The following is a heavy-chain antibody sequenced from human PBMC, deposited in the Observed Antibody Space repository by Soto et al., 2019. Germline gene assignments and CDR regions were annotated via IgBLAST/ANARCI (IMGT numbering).Heavy chain of an antibody. CDR3: ATQEVGGTYVYRFDL. CDR1: GGSITSSSYY. D-gene: IGHD1-26*01. V-gene: IGHV4-39*01. J-gene: IGHJ5*02. Sequence: SETLSLTCTVSGGSITSSSYYWGWIRQPPGKGLEWIGSIYYSGSTYYNPSLKSRVTISVDTSKNQFSLKLSSVTAADTAVYYCATQEVGGTYVYRFDLWGQGTLVTVAS. CDR2: IYYSGST.